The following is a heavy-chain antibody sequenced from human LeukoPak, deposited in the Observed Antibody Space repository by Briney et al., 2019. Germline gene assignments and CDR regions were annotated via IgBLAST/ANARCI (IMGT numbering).Heavy chain of an antibody. V-gene: IGHV3-30*02. CDR2: IRYDGSNK. CDR1: GFTVSSNY. Sequence: GGSLRLSCAASGFTVSSNYMSWVRQAPGKGLEWVAFIRYDGSNKYYADSVKGRFTISRDNSKNTLYLQMNSLRAEDTAVYYCAKDFPNYYYYYMDVWGKGTTVTISS. CDR3: AKDFPNYYYYYMDV. J-gene: IGHJ6*03.